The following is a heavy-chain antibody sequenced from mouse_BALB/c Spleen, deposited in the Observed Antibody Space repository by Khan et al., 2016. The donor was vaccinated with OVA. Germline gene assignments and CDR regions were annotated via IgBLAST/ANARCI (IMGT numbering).Heavy chain of an antibody. D-gene: IGHD1-1*01. CDR3: ARRAYYDDSEGFAY. J-gene: IGHJ3*01. CDR2: ISSGGSYT. Sequence: EVHLVESGGDLVKPEGSLKLSCAASGFTFSTYGMSWVRQTPDKRLEWVATISSGGSYTYYPDSVQGRFTISRDNAKNTLYLQMSSLKSEDTAMFYGARRAYYDDSEGFAYWGQGTLVTVSA. CDR1: GFTFSTYG. V-gene: IGHV5-6*01.